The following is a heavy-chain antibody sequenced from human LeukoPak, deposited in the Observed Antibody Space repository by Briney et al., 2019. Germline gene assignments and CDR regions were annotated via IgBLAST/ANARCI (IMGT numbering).Heavy chain of an antibody. CDR1: GYTLTELS. CDR3: ESNDILTGPVIN. V-gene: IGHV1-24*01. CDR2: FDPEDGET. D-gene: IGHD3-9*01. Sequence: ASVKVSCKVSGYTLTELSMHWVRQAPGKGLEWMGGFDPEDGETIYAQKFQGRVTMTEDTSTDTAYMELSSLRSEDTAVYYCESNDILTGPVINWGQGTLVTVSS. J-gene: IGHJ4*02.